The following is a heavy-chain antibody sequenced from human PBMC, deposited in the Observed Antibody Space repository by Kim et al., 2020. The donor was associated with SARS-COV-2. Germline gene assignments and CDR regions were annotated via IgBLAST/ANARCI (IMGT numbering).Heavy chain of an antibody. J-gene: IGHJ3*02. V-gene: IGHV4-31*03. CDR1: GGSISSGGYY. Sequence: SETLSLTCTVSGGSISSGGYYWSWIRQHPGKGLEWIGYIYYSGSTYYNPSLKSRVTISVDTSKNQFSLKLSSVTAADTAVYYCARVPRGYCSSTSCSTAGNAFDIWGQGTMVTVSS. D-gene: IGHD2-2*01. CDR2: IYYSGST. CDR3: ARVPRGYCSSTSCSTAGNAFDI.